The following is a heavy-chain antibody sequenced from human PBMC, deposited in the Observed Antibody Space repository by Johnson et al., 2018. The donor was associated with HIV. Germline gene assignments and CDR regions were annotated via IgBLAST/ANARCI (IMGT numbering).Heavy chain of an antibody. J-gene: IGHJ3*02. CDR1: GFTFSNYG. V-gene: IGHV3-30*02. CDR3: ARGEDYGGNFGALDI. CDR2: LRYDGSKK. Sequence: QVQLVESGGGVVQPGGSLRLSCAASGFTFSNYGLHWVRQAPGKGLEWVAFLRYDGSKKYYADSVRGRFTISRDNSKNTLYLQMNSLRDEDTAVYYCARGEDYGGNFGALDIWGQGTMVTVSS. D-gene: IGHD4-23*01.